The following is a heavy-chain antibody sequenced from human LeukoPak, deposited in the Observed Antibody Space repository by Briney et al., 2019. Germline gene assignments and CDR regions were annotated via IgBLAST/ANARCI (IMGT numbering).Heavy chain of an antibody. CDR3: AKEPEYSSGWGFDY. V-gene: IGHV3-23*01. J-gene: IGHJ4*02. CDR1: GFTFSSYA. Sequence: GGSLRPSCAASGFTFSSYAMSWDRQAPGKGLEWVSAISGSGGSTYYADSVKGRFTISRDNSKNTLYLQMNSLRAEDTAVYYCAKEPEYSSGWGFDYWGQGTLVTVSS. D-gene: IGHD6-19*01. CDR2: ISGSGGST.